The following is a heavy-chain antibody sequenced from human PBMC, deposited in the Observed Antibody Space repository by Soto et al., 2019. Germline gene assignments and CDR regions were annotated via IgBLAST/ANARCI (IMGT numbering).Heavy chain of an antibody. CDR1: GYTINTFW. D-gene: IGHD3-3*01. V-gene: IGHV5-51*01. J-gene: IGHJ4*02. CDR2: IYPRDSDT. Sequence: PGESLKISWNCSGYTINTFWIGWVRQMPGKGLEWLGIIYPRDSDTRYSPSFKGQVTMSVDKSITTAYLQWSSLKASDTAIYYCARHRGVGSTASFDYWGQGTLVTVSS. CDR3: ARHRGVGSTASFDY.